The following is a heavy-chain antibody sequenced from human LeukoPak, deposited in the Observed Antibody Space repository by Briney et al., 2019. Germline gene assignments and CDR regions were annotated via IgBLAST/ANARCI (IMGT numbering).Heavy chain of an antibody. CDR2: IYHSGST. CDR1: GYSISSGYY. V-gene: IGHV4-38-2*02. J-gene: IGHJ4*02. CDR3: ARDRGIVGDDDDY. D-gene: IGHD1-26*01. Sequence: SETLSLTCTVSGYSISSGYYWGWIRQPPGKGLEWIGSIYHSGSTYYNSSLKSRVTISVDTSKNQFSLKLSSVTAADRAVYYCARDRGIVGDDDDYWGQGTLVTVSS.